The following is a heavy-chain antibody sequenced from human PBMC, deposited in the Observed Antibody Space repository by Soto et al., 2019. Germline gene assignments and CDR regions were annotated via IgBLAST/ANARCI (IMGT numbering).Heavy chain of an antibody. V-gene: IGHV1-8*01. Sequence: ASVKVSCKASGYTFTSYDINWVRQATGQGLEWMGWMNPNSGNTGYAQKFQGRVTMTRNTSISTAYMELSSLRSEDTAVYYCASLRLLAASSWYREDYYYYYYGMDVWGQGTTVTVSS. CDR2: MNPNSGNT. J-gene: IGHJ6*02. CDR3: ASLRLLAASSWYREDYYYYYYGMDV. CDR1: GYTFTSYD. D-gene: IGHD6-13*01.